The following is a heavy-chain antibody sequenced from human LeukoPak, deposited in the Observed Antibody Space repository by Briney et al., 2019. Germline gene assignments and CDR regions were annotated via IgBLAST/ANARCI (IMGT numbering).Heavy chain of an antibody. Sequence: SVKVSCKASGGTFSSYAISWVRQAPGQGLEWMGGIIPIFGTANYAQKFQGRVTITTDESTSTAYMELSSLRSEDTAVYYCARDPRSYGDSYNWFDPWGQGTLVTSPQ. CDR1: GGTFSSYA. D-gene: IGHD4-17*01. CDR2: IIPIFGTA. CDR3: ARDPRSYGDSYNWFDP. J-gene: IGHJ5*02. V-gene: IGHV1-69*05.